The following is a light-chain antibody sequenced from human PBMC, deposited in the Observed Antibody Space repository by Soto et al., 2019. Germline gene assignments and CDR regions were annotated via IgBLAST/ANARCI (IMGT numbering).Light chain of an antibody. CDR2: DAS. CDR1: QSVGSS. J-gene: IGKJ1*01. V-gene: IGKV3-11*01. CDR3: QQRSNWPWT. Sequence: DIVLTQSPATLSLSPGERATLSCMASQSVGSSLAWYQQKPGQAPRLLIYDASNRASGIPARFSGSGSGTDFTLTISSLEPEDFAVYYCQQRSNWPWTFGQGTKVDI.